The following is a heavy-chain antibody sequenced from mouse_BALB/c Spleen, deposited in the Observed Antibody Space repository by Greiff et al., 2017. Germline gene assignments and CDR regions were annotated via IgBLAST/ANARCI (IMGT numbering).Heavy chain of an antibody. J-gene: IGHJ3*01. CDR2: ISYSGST. CDR1: GDSITSGY. V-gene: IGHV3-8*02. D-gene: IGHD1-1*01. CDR3: ARLGYYGSSSAWFAY. Sequence: EVKLQESGPSLVKPSQTLSLTCSVTGDSITSGYWNWIRKFPGNKLEYMGYISYSGSTYYNPSLKSRISITRDTSKNQYYLQLNSVTTEDTATYYCARLGYYGSSSAWFAYWGQGTLVTVSA.